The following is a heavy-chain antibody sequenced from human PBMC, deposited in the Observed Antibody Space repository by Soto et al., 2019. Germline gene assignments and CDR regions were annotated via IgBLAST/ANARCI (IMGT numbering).Heavy chain of an antibody. CDR1: GFSLSTTRVG. CDR3: PHSKPSVMPSSLDY. J-gene: IGHJ4*02. D-gene: IGHD2-2*01. Sequence: QITLKESGPTLVKPTQTLTLTCTFSGFSLSTTRVGVGWIRQPPGEALEWLALLYWDDDKLYSPSLKRSLTIXTXTXXNPVVLTRTHTDPVDTATHDCPHSKPSVMPSSLDYWGPVTPVTFSS. V-gene: IGHV2-5*02. CDR2: LYWDDDK.